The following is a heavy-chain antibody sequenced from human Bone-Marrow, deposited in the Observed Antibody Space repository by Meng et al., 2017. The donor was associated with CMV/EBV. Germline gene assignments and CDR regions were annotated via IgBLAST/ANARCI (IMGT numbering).Heavy chain of an antibody. D-gene: IGHD4-17*01. V-gene: IGHV4-34*01. CDR1: GGSFSGYY. Sequence: GSLRLSCAVYGGSFSGYYWSWIRQPPGKGLEWIGEINHSGSTNYNPSLKSRVTISVDTSKNQFSLKLSSVTAADTAVYYCARGTTVTPYYYGMDVWGQGTTVTVSS. CDR2: INHSGST. J-gene: IGHJ6*02. CDR3: ARGTTVTPYYYGMDV.